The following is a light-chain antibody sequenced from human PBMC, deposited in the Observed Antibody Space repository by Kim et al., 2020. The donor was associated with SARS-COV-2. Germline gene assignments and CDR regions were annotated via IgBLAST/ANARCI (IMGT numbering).Light chain of an antibody. V-gene: IGKV1-17*03. CDR1: QGISSY. Sequence: DIQMTQSPSAMAASVGDRVTITCRASQGISSYLAWFQQKPGNVSKRLIYAASSLQSGFPSRFSGSGSGTEFTLTISSLQPEDFATYYCLQHDSYPLTFGGGTKVDIK. CDR3: LQHDSYPLT. J-gene: IGKJ4*01. CDR2: AAS.